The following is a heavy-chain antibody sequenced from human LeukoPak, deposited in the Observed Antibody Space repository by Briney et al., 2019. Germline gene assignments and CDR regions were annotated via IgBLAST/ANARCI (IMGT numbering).Heavy chain of an antibody. CDR3: ARRGRPRITIFGVVIADWFDP. CDR2: IYYSGST. Sequence: ASETLSLTCTVSGGSISSSSYSWGWIRQPPGKGLEWIGSIYYSGSTYYNPSLKSRVTISVDTSKNQFSLKLSSVTAADTAVYYCARRGRPRITIFGVVIADWFDPWGQGTLVTVSS. CDR1: GGSISSSSYS. J-gene: IGHJ5*02. V-gene: IGHV4-39*01. D-gene: IGHD3-3*01.